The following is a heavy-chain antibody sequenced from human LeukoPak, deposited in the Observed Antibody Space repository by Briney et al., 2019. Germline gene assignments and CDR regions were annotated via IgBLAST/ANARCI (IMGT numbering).Heavy chain of an antibody. CDR1: GVSFSGYY. CDR2: INHSGST. Sequence: SETLSLTCAVYGVSFSGYYWSWIRQPPGKGLEWIGEINHSGSTNYNPSLKSRVTISVDTSKNQFSLKLSSVTAADTAVYYCASPVCLGPQYFQHWGQGTLVTVSS. V-gene: IGHV4-34*01. J-gene: IGHJ1*01. CDR3: ASPVCLGPQYFQH. D-gene: IGHD2-2*01.